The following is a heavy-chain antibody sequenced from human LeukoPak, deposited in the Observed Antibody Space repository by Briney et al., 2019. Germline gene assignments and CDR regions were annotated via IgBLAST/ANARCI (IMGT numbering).Heavy chain of an antibody. CDR2: ISWNSGSM. CDR3: ARIPKARIAEAGWFDP. V-gene: IGHV3-9*01. D-gene: IGHD6-13*01. J-gene: IGHJ5*02. Sequence: PGRSLRLSCAASGFTFDDYAMHWVRQAPGKGLEWVSGISWNSGSMGYADSVKGRFTISRDNSKNTLYLQMNSLRAEDKAVYYCARIPKARIAEAGWFDPWGQGTLVTVSS. CDR1: GFTFDDYA.